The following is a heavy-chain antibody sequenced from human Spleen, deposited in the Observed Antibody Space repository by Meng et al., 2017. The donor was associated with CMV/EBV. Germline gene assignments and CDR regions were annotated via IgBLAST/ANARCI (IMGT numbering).Heavy chain of an antibody. D-gene: IGHD3-16*01. J-gene: IGHJ4*02. CDR2: TSAYNGNT. CDR1: GYTFSGNA. Sequence: CKGSGYTFSGNAMSWGRPAPGKGLEWMGWTSAYNGNTNYAQKLQGRVTMTTDTSTSTAYMELRSLRSDDTAVYYCASQRGEWSHFDYWGQGTLVTVSS. CDR3: ASQRGEWSHFDY. V-gene: IGHV1-18*01.